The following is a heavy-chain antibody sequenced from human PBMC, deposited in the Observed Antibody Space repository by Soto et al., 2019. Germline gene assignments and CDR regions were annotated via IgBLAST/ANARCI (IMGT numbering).Heavy chain of an antibody. D-gene: IGHD2-8*02. CDR2: LSRDGGTK. Sequence: QVQLVESGGGGVKPGRPLSLSWAASGLTVSPYGIHGARQAPGKGWEWVAVLSRDGGTKYYADSVKGRFTISRDNSRNTLFLEMNSLRGDDMAVYYCTGEVASGYWGQGTLVTVSS. CDR1: GLTVSPYG. CDR3: TGEVASGY. J-gene: IGHJ1*01. V-gene: IGHV3-30*03.